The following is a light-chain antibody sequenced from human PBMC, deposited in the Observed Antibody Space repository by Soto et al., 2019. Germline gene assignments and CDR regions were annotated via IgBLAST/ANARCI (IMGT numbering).Light chain of an antibody. Sequence: EIVLTQSPATLSLSPGERATLSCRASQSVSSYLAWYQQKPGQAPRLLIYDASNSATGITARFSGSGPWTDFTLTISTLEPEDFPVYYCQQRSNWPPYTFGQGTKLEIK. CDR2: DAS. CDR1: QSVSSY. V-gene: IGKV3-11*01. J-gene: IGKJ2*01. CDR3: QQRSNWPPYT.